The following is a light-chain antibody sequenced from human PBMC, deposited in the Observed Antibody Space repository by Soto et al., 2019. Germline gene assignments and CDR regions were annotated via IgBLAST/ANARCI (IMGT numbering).Light chain of an antibody. CDR2: GNS. Sequence: QSVLTQPPSVSGAPGQRVTISCTGSSSNIGAGYDVHWYQQLPGTAPKLLIYGNSNRPSGVPDRFSGSKSGTSASLAITGLQAEDESDNYCQSYDSSLSGSNVFRTGTKVTV. CDR3: QSYDSSLSGSNV. CDR1: SSNIGAGYD. J-gene: IGLJ1*01. V-gene: IGLV1-40*01.